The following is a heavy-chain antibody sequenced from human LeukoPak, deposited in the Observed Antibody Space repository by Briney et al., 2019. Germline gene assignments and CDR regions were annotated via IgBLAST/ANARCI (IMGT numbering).Heavy chain of an antibody. CDR2: ISTTGTYI. D-gene: IGHD6-19*01. J-gene: IGHJ4*02. CDR1: GISFSSST. Sequence: PGGSLRLSCAASGISFSSSTMNWVRQAPGKGLEWVSSISTTGTYIYYADSVRGRFTISRDNAKNSLYLQMNSLRAEDTAVYYCARDLGQWLGTGLDYWGQGTLVTVSS. V-gene: IGHV3-21*04. CDR3: ARDLGQWLGTGLDY.